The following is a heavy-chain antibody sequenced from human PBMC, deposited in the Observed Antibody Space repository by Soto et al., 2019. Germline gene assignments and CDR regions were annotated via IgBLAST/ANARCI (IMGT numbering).Heavy chain of an antibody. CDR3: ARTYYDILTGYSFDY. V-gene: IGHV4-59*01. J-gene: IGHJ4*02. Sequence: KPSETLSLTCTVSGGSISSYYWSWIRQPPGKGLEWIGYIYYSGSTNYNPSLKSRVTISVDTSKNQFSLKLSSVTAADTAVYYCARTYYDILTGYSFDYWGQGTLVTVSS. CDR1: GGSISSYY. CDR2: IYYSGST. D-gene: IGHD3-9*01.